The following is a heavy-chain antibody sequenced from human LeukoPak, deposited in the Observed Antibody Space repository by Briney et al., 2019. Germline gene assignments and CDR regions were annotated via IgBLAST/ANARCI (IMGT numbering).Heavy chain of an antibody. CDR1: GGSISSSSYY. J-gene: IGHJ4*02. CDR2: IYYSGST. V-gene: IGHV4-39*01. D-gene: IGHD3-22*01. Sequence: SETLSLTCTVSGGSISSSSYYWGWTRQPPGKGLEWIGSIYYSGSTYYNPSLKSRVTISVDTSKNQFSLKLSSVTAADTAVYYCAVTYYYDSSGYSPFDYWGQGTLVTVSS. CDR3: AVTYYYDSSGYSPFDY.